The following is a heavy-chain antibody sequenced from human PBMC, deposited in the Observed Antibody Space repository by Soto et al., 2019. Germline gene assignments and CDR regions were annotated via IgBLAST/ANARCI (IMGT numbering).Heavy chain of an antibody. CDR2: ISAYNGNT. V-gene: IGHV1-18*04. CDR3: ARIRIAVAGTDWHYYYYGMDV. J-gene: IGHJ6*02. CDR1: GYTFTSYG. Sequence: ASVKVSCKASGYTFTSYGISWVRQAPGQGLEWMGWISAYNGNTNYAQKLQGRVTMTTDTSTSTAYMELRSLRSDDTAVYYCARIRIAVAGTDWHYYYYGMDVWGQGTTVTV. D-gene: IGHD6-19*01.